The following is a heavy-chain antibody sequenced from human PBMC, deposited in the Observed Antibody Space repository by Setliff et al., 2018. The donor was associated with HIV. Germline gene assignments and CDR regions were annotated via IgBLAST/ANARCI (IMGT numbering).Heavy chain of an antibody. CDR2: MNPNSGNT. CDR3: ARGAQDYEDYYFDY. V-gene: IGHV1-8*03. CDR1: GYTFTNYD. D-gene: IGHD4-17*01. J-gene: IGHJ4*02. Sequence: GASVKVSCKASGYTFTNYDINWVRQASGQGLEWVGWMNPNSGNTGYAQKFQGGVTFTRNTSKGTAYMELSSLRPDNTALYFCARGAQDYEDYYFDYWGQGTLVTVSS.